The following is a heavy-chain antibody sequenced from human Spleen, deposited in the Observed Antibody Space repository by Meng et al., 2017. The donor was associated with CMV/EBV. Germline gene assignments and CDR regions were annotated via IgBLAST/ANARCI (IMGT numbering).Heavy chain of an antibody. CDR1: GFTFSDYH. CDR3: ARDLNWGAVRVGILDYYGMDV. D-gene: IGHD7-27*01. CDR2: ISSCSTI. J-gene: IGHJ6*02. V-gene: IGHV3-69-1*01. Sequence: GESLKISCAASGFTFSDYHMNWVRQAPGKGLEWVSSISSCSTIYYADSVKGRFTISRDNARNSLYLQMNSLRVEDTAVYYCARDLNWGAVRVGILDYYGMDVWGQGTTVTVSS.